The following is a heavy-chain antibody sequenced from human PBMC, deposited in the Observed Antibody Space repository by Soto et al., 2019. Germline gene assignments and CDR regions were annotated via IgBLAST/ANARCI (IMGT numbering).Heavy chain of an antibody. CDR3: ARADDSSGYYASVGMDV. D-gene: IGHD3-22*01. CDR2: INAGNGNT. CDR1: GYTFTSYA. V-gene: IGHV1-3*01. J-gene: IGHJ6*02. Sequence: GASVKVSCKASGYTFTSYATHWVRQAPGQRLEWMGWINAGNGNTKYSQKFQGRVTITRDTSASTAYMELSSLRSEDTAVYYCARADDSSGYYASVGMDVWGQGTTVTVSS.